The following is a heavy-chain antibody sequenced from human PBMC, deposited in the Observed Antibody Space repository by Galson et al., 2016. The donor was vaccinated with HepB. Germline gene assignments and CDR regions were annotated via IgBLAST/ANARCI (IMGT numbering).Heavy chain of an antibody. Sequence: SLRLSCAASGFTFSTYGMHWVRQGPGKGLEWVSVIPYDGSHKYYADSVKGRFTISRDISKNTLYLQMNSLRAEDTAVYYCAKNSLRVIVGAADYWCQGTLVTVSS. V-gene: IGHV3-30-3*02. D-gene: IGHD1-26*01. CDR3: AKNSLRVIVGAADY. J-gene: IGHJ4*02. CDR1: GFTFSTYG. CDR2: IPYDGSHK.